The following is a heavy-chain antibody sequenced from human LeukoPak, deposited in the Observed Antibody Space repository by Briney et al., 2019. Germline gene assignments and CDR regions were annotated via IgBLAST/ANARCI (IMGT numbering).Heavy chain of an antibody. Sequence: SQTLSLTCAISGDSVSSNSAAWNWIRQSPSRGLEWLGRTYYRSKWYNDYAVSVKSRITINPDTSKNQFSLQLNSVTPGDTAVYYCARGERYYDILTGYYTRGDYFDYWGQGTLVTVSP. V-gene: IGHV6-1*01. CDR3: ARGERYYDILTGYYTRGDYFDY. J-gene: IGHJ4*02. D-gene: IGHD3-9*01. CDR1: GDSVSSNSAA. CDR2: TYYRSKWYN.